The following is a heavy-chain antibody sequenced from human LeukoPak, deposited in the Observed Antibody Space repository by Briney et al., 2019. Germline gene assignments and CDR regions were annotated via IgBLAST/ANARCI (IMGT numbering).Heavy chain of an antibody. CDR1: GFTFSSYS. CDR2: ISSSSSTI. J-gene: IGHJ3*02. V-gene: IGHV3-48*01. CDR3: ARDPRAFDI. Sequence: AGGSLRFSCAASGFTFSSYSMNWVHQAPGKGLEWVSYISSSSSTIYYADSVKGRFTISRDNAKNSLYLQMNSLRAEDTAVYYCARDPRAFDIWGQGTMVTVSS.